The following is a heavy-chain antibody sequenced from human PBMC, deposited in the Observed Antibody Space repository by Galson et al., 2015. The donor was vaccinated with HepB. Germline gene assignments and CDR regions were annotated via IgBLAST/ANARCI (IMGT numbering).Heavy chain of an antibody. J-gene: IGHJ6*03. CDR2: IIPIFGTA. CDR3: ASGVGYCSSTSRYIRYYYYMDF. Sequence: SVKVSCKASGGTFSSYAISWVRQAPGQGLEWMGGIIPIFGTANYAQKFQGRVTITADESTSTAYMELSSLRSEDTAVYYCASGVGYCSSTSRYIRYYYYMDFWGKGTPVTVSS. D-gene: IGHD2-2*02. CDR1: GGTFSSYA. V-gene: IGHV1-69*13.